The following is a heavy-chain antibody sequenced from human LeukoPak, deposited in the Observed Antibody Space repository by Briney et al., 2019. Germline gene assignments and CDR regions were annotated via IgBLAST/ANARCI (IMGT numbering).Heavy chain of an antibody. CDR3: ARVAAKEVFDY. J-gene: IGHJ4*02. Sequence: GGSLRLSCAASGFTFSSYWMSWVRQAPGKGLERVANIKQDGSEKYYVDSMKGRFTISRDNAKNSLYLQMNSLRAEDTAVYYCARVAAKEVFDYWGQGTLVTVSS. CDR2: IKQDGSEK. V-gene: IGHV3-7*01. CDR1: GFTFSSYW.